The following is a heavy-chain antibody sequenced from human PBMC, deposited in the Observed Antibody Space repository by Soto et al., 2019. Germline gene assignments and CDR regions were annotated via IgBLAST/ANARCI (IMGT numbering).Heavy chain of an antibody. J-gene: IGHJ5*02. Sequence: VGSLRLSCAVSGFTFSDYYIHCIRRAPGKGLEWISYISGNGEVIQYAASARGRFTISRDNAENSVYLEMESLRDEDTALYYCAREVDADFRTDFDPWGPGTLVTVSS. CDR2: ISGNGEVI. CDR3: AREVDADFRTDFDP. V-gene: IGHV3-11*01. CDR1: GFTFSDYY. D-gene: IGHD4-17*01.